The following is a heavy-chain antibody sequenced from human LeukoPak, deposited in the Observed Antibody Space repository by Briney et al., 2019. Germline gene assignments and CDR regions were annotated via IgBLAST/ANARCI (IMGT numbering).Heavy chain of an antibody. CDR2: VYSGGST. V-gene: IGHV3-53*01. CDR3: AKDSVQSAGLDY. J-gene: IGHJ4*02. D-gene: IGHD6-19*01. Sequence: GGSLRLSCAASGFIVTGNYMSWVRQAPGQGLEWVSLVYSGGSTYYADSVKGRFTISRDNSKNTLYLQMNSLRAEDTAVYYCAKDSVQSAGLDYWGQGTLVTVSS. CDR1: GFIVTGNY.